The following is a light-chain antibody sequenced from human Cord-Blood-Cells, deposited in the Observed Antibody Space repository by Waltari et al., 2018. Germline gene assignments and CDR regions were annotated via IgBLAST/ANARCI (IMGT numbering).Light chain of an antibody. Sequence: QSVLTQPPSASGTPGQRVTISCSGSSSNIGSNTVNWYQQLPGTAPKLLIYNNNQRPSGVPDRFSGSTSCTSASLAISGLQSEDEADYYCAAWDDSLNGPVFGGGTKLTVL. V-gene: IGLV1-44*01. J-gene: IGLJ3*02. CDR2: NNN. CDR1: SSNIGSNT. CDR3: AAWDDSLNGPV.